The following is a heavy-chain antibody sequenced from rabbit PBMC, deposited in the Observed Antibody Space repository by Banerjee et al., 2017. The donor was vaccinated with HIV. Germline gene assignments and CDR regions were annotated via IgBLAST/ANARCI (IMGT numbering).Heavy chain of an antibody. V-gene: IGHV1S40*01. J-gene: IGHJ6*01. D-gene: IGHD8-1*01. CDR1: GFDFSSTYY. Sequence: QSLEESGGGLVQPEGSLTLTCKASGFDFSSTYYMCWVRQAPGKGLEWIGCIGGGSSGITYYASWAKGRFTISKTSSTTVTLQMTSLTAADTATYFCARSTGGSNYRMSLWGPGTLVTVS. CDR2: IGGGSSGIT. CDR3: ARSTGGSNYRMSL.